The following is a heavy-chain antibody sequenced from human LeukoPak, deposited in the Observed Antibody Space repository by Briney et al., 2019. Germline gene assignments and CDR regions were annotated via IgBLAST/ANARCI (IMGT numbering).Heavy chain of an antibody. CDR2: IFWDGTGT. CDR1: GFTFGDYA. V-gene: IGHV3-43*01. CDR3: GKSQADYGDYSPNFDY. J-gene: IGHJ4*02. Sequence: GGSLRLSCTGSGFTFGDYAISWVRHAPGKALEWVSLIFWDGTGTYYADSVKGRFTISRDNSKNSLHLQMNSLRTEDTALYYCGKSQADYGDYSPNFDYWGQGTLVTVSS. D-gene: IGHD4-17*01.